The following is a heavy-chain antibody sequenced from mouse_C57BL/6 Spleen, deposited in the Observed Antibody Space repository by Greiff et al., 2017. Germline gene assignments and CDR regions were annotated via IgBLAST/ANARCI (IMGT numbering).Heavy chain of an antibody. CDR3: ARRDYKGYFDY. V-gene: IGHV1-80*01. Sequence: VQRVESGAELVKPGASVKISCKASGYAFSSYWMNWVKQRPGKGLEWIGQIYPGDGDTNYNGKFKGKATLTADKSSSTAYMQLSSLTSEDSAVYVCARRDYKGYFDYWGQGTTLTVSS. CDR2: IYPGDGDT. J-gene: IGHJ2*01. CDR1: GYAFSSYW. D-gene: IGHD2-12*01.